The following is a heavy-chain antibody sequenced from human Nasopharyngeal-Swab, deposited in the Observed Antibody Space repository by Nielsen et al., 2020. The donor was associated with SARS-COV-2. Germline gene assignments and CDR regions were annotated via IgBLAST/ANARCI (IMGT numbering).Heavy chain of an antibody. J-gene: IGHJ4*02. CDR2: IGDKAHNYAT. CDR1: GLVFSGSA. V-gene: IGHV3-73*01. CDR3: TTDYYFDY. D-gene: IGHD4/OR15-4a*01. Sequence: GESLKISCAASGLVFSGSAIHWVRQASGKGLEWVGRIGDKAHNYATTYAASVKGRFTISRDDSKNTAFLQMDSLNTEDTALYYCTTDYYFDYWSQGTLVTVSS.